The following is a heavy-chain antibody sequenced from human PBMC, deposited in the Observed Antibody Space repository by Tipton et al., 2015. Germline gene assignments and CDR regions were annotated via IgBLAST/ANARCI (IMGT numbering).Heavy chain of an antibody. V-gene: IGHV4-38-2*01. Sequence: GLVKPSETLSLTCGVSGYFISSGHFWGWVRQTPGKGLEWIASMHENGDAYYNPLWSGRVTISIDTPNNEFSLKLSSVTASDTAVYYCARARGRHGGLFDSWGQGILVTVSS. CDR2: MHENGDA. CDR1: GYFISSGHF. CDR3: ARARGRHGGLFDS. D-gene: IGHD4-23*01. J-gene: IGHJ4*02.